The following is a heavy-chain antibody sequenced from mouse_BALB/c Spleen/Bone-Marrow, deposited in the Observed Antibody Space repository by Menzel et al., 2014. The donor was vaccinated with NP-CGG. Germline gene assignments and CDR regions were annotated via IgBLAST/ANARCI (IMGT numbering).Heavy chain of an antibody. CDR1: GFTFSSYG. V-gene: IGHV5-6*01. CDR2: ISSGGSYT. D-gene: IGHD2-4*01. Sequence: EVQVVESEGDSVKPGGSLKLSCAASGFTFSSYGMSWVRQTPDKRLEWVATISSGGSYTYYPDSVKGRFTISRDNAKNTLYLQMSSLKSEDTAMYYCARQTYYDYDGYFDYWGQGTTLTVSS. CDR3: ARQTYYDYDGYFDY. J-gene: IGHJ2*01.